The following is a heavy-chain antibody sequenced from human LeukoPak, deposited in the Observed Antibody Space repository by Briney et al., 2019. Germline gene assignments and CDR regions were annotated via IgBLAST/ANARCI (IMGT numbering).Heavy chain of an antibody. CDR2: ISGSGGST. V-gene: IGHV3-23*01. D-gene: IGHD6-19*01. J-gene: IGHJ4*02. CDR1: GVIFSSYA. Sequence: GGSLRLSCAASGVIFSSYAMSWVRQAPGKGLEWVSTISGSGGSTYYADSVKGRFTISRDNSKNTLYLQMNSLRAEDTAVYYCAKAVAGTRDYWGQGTLVTVSS. CDR3: AKAVAGTRDY.